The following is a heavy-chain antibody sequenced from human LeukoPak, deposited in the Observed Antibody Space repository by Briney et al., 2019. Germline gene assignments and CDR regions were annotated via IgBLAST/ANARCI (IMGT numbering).Heavy chain of an antibody. D-gene: IGHD1-20*01. V-gene: IGHV3-33*06. CDR3: AKETLNWIGSGPDY. Sequence: GGSLRLSCAASGFTFSSYGMHWVRQAPGKGLEWVAVIWYDGSNKYYADSVKGRFTISRDNSKNTLYLQMNSLRAEDTAVYYCAKETLNWIGSGPDYWGQGTLVTVSS. CDR2: IWYDGSNK. CDR1: GFTFSSYG. J-gene: IGHJ4*02.